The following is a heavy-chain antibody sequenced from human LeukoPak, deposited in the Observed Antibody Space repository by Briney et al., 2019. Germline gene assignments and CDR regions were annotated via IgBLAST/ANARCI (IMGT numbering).Heavy chain of an antibody. CDR2: ISYDGSNK. J-gene: IGHJ3*02. CDR1: GFTFSSYA. CDR3: ARGGDYAHDVSDI. D-gene: IGHD4-17*01. V-gene: IGHV3-30-3*01. Sequence: GGSLRLSCAASGFTFSSYAIHWVRQAPGKGLGWVAVISYDGSNKYYADSVKGRFTISRDNSKNTLYLQMNSLRAEDTAVYYCARGGDYAHDVSDIWGQGTMVIVSS.